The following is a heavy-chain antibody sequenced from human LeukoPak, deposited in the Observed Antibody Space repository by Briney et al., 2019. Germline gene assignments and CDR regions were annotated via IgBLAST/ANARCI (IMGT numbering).Heavy chain of an antibody. J-gene: IGHJ4*02. D-gene: IGHD6-13*01. V-gene: IGHV3-30-3*01. Sequence: GGSLRLSCAASGFTFSSYAMHWVRQAPGKGLEWVAVISYDGSNKYYADSVKGRFTISRDNSKSTLYLQMNSLRAEDTAVYYCANPRTQKGSSWYATDFDYWGQGTLVTVSS. CDR1: GFTFSSYA. CDR2: ISYDGSNK. CDR3: ANPRTQKGSSWYATDFDY.